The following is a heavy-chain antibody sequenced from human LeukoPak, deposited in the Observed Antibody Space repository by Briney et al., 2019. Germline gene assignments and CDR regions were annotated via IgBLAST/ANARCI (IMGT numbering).Heavy chain of an antibody. CDR1: GGSISSYY. V-gene: IGHV4-59*01. Sequence: LSLTXTVSGGSISSYYWSWIRQPPGKGLEWIGYIYYSGSTNYNPSLKSRVTISVDTSKNQFSLKLSSVTAADTAVYYCASTQDVDYGDYYWFDPWGQGTLVTVSS. J-gene: IGHJ5*02. CDR2: IYYSGST. CDR3: ASTQDVDYGDYYWFDP. D-gene: IGHD4-17*01.